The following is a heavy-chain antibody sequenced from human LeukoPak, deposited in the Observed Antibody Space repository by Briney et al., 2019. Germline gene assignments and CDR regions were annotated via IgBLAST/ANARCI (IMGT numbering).Heavy chain of an antibody. D-gene: IGHD6-13*01. Sequence: ASVKVSCKASGYTFTNYGISWVRQAPGQGLEWMGWISAYNGNTNYAQKLQGRVTMTTDTSTSTAYMELRSLRSDDTAVYYCARDLGSSPSGCMDVWGQGTTVTVSA. V-gene: IGHV1-18*01. CDR1: GYTFTNYG. CDR2: ISAYNGNT. CDR3: ARDLGSSPSGCMDV. J-gene: IGHJ6*01.